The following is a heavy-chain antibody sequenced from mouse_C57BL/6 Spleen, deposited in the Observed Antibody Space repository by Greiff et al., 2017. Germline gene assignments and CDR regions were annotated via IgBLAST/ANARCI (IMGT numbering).Heavy chain of an antibody. CDR1: GFTFSDYY. CDR2: INYDGSST. V-gene: IGHV5-16*01. J-gene: IGHJ4*01. CDR3: ERDRYYDSYYYAMDY. Sequence: DVKLVESEGGLVQPGSSMKLSCTASGFTFSDYYMAWVRQVPETGLEWVANINYDGSSTYYLDSLKSRFIISRENAKNILYLQMSSLKSEDTATYYWERDRYYDSYYYAMDYWGQGTSVTVSS. D-gene: IGHD2-4*01.